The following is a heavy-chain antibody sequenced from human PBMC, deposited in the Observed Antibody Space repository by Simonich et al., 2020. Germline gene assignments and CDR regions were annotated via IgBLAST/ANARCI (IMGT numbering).Heavy chain of an antibody. Sequence: QVQLVQSGAEVKKPGASVKVSCKASGYTFTSYGISWVRQAPGQGLEGMGWLSAYNGNTTYAQKLQGRVTMTTDTSTSTAYMELRSLRSDDTAVYYCARASRGTWWYYYFDYWGQGTLVTVSS. V-gene: IGHV1-18*01. CDR1: GYTFTSYG. CDR2: LSAYNGNT. J-gene: IGHJ4*02. D-gene: IGHD2-15*01. CDR3: ARASRGTWWYYYFDY.